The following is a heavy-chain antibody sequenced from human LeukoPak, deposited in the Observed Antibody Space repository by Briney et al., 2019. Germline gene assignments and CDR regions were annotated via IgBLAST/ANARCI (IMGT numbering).Heavy chain of an antibody. V-gene: IGHV3-30-3*01. J-gene: IGHJ4*02. CDR3: ARTQEYYFDY. CDR2: ISYDGSNK. Sequence: PGRSLRLSCAASGFTFSSYAMHWVRQATGKGLEWVAVISYDGSNKYYADSVKGRFTISRDNSKNTLYLQMNSLRAEDTAVYYCARTQEYYFDYWGQGTLVTVSS. CDR1: GFTFSSYA.